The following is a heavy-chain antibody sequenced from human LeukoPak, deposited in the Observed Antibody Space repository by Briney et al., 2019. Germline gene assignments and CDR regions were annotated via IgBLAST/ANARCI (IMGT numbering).Heavy chain of an antibody. D-gene: IGHD4-11*01. CDR2: INPNGGAT. CDR3: ARFYSNYYYYYGMDV. J-gene: IGHJ6*02. V-gene: IGHV1-2*02. Sequence: GASVKVSCKTSGYTFTGYFIHWVRQTPGQGLEWMGCINPNGGATYYAQRFQDRVTMTRDTSISTAYMELSSLRSEDTAVYYCARFYSNYYYYYGMDVWGQGTTVTVSS. CDR1: GYTFTGYF.